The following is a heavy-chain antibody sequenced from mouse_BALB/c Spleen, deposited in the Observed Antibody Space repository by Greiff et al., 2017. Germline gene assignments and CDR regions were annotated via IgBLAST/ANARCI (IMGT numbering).Heavy chain of an antibody. CDR3: ARGIITSFFDY. D-gene: IGHD1-2*01. Sequence: EVQLQQSGPELVKPGASVKISCKASGYSFTGYYMHWVKQSHVKSLEWIGRINPYNGATSYNQNFKDKASLTVDKSSSTAYMELHSLTSEDSAVYYCARGIITSFFDYWGQGTTLTVSS. J-gene: IGHJ2*01. V-gene: IGHV1-31*01. CDR1: GYSFTGYY. CDR2: INPYNGAT.